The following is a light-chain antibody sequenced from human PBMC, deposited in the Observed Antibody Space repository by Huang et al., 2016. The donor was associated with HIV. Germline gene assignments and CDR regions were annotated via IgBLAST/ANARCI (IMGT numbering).Light chain of an antibody. J-gene: IGKJ4*01. CDR1: QGISSY. V-gene: IGKV1-9*01. CDR3: QQLNSFPLT. CDR2: AAS. Sequence: IQLTQSPSSLSASVGDRVTITCRASQGISSYLAWYQQKPGKAPKLLIYAASTLESGVPSRFSGSVSGTDFTLTISSLRPEDFATYYCQQLNSFPLTFGGGTKVEI.